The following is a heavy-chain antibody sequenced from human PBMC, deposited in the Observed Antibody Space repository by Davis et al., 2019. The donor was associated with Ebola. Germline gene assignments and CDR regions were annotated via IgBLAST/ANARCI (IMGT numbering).Heavy chain of an antibody. CDR1: GFSLTTSGVA. Sequence: SGPTLVKPTETLTLTCTFSGFSLTTSGVAVGWLRQPPGKALEWLALIYWDDDKRYSPSLKSRLTITKDTSKNQVVLTMTNMDPVDTATYYCVHRFLTRTPDYGMDVWGQGTTVTVSS. J-gene: IGHJ6*02. V-gene: IGHV2-5*02. CDR3: VHRFLTRTPDYGMDV. CDR2: IYWDDDK. D-gene: IGHD1-20*01.